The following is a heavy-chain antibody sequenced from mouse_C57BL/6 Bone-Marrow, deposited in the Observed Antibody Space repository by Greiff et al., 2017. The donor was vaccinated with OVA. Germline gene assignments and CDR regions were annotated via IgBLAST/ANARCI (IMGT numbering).Heavy chain of an antibody. V-gene: IGHV10-1*01. J-gene: IGHJ4*01. CDR3: VRHRFTTGGAMDY. CDR1: GFSFNTYA. CDR2: IRSKSNNYAT. D-gene: IGHD1-1*01. Sequence: EVKLVESGGGLVQPKGSLKLSCAASGFSFNTYAMNWVRQAPGKGLEWVARIRSKSNNYATYYADSVKDRFTISRDDSESMLYLQMNNLKTEDTAMYYCVRHRFTTGGAMDYWGQGTSVTVSS.